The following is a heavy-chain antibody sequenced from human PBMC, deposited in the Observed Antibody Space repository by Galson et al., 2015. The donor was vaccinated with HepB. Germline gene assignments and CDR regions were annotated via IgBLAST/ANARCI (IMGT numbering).Heavy chain of an antibody. CDR2: ISGSGAYI. CDR3: ARDAKRSLGSSWLNIFYLDY. D-gene: IGHD6-13*01. J-gene: IGHJ4*02. V-gene: IGHV3-21*01. Sequence: SLRLSCAASGFSFSDYNMNWVRQAPGKGLEWVESISGSGAYIYYADSVKGRFFTSKDSAKKSLSLRLSNLKVDDTAVYFCARDAKRSLGSSWLNIFYLDYWGQGALVSVSS. CDR1: GFSFSDYN.